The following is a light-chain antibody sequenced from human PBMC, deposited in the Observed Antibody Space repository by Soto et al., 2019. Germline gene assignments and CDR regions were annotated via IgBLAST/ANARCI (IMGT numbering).Light chain of an antibody. CDR2: DND. CDR1: SSNIGNNY. J-gene: IGLJ2*01. V-gene: IGLV1-51*01. CDR3: ATWDRSRSVGV. Sequence: QSVLTQPPSVSAAPGQKVTISCSGSSSNIGNNYVFWYQQLPGTAPKLLIYDNDKRPSVIPDRFSGSKSGTSATLGITGLQTGDEADYYCATWDRSRSVGVFGGGTKVTVL.